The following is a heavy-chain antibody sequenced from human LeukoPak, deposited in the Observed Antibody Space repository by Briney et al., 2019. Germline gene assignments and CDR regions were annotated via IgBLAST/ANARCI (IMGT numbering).Heavy chain of an antibody. Sequence: GGSLKLSCAASGFTFSDYGMHWVRQAPGKGLEWVAVIRYDGSTTWYADSVKGRFTLSRENSKSILFLEMNSLSGEKTAVSYSAKDLIMITFGGPSEWGEGTLVTVSS. V-gene: IGHV3-30*02. CDR3: AKDLIMITFGGPSE. D-gene: IGHD3-16*01. J-gene: IGHJ4*02. CDR2: IRYDGSTT. CDR1: GFTFSDYG.